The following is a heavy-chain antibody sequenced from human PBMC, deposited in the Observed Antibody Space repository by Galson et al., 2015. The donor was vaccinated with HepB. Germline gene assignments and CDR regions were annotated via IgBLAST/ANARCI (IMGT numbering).Heavy chain of an antibody. D-gene: IGHD1-26*01. CDR3: AKSARPLSYFNGTGI. Sequence: SETLSLTCAASGVSVTTTKWWTWVRQAPGKGLEWIGEIYFTGSTNLNPSFKSRVTLSVDKSRNEFSLRLPSVTAADTPIYYCAKSARPLSYFNGTGIWGQGTTVTVSS. J-gene: IGHJ6*02. CDR2: IYFTGST. V-gene: IGHV4-4*02. CDR1: GVSVTTTKW.